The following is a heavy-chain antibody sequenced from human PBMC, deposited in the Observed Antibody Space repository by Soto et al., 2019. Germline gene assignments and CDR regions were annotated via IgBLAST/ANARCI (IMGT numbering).Heavy chain of an antibody. D-gene: IGHD3-22*01. CDR3: EIDPYYYASSGYCPPPDY. Sequence: QVQLVESGGGGVQPGRSLRRSCAASGFTFILYAMHWVRQAPGKGLEWVEVISYDGRNQYYADSVTGRFTISRDNSKNTLYLQMNSLRAEDTAVYYCEIDPYYYASSGYCPPPDYWGQGPLVTVSS. CDR1: GFTFILYA. CDR2: ISYDGRNQ. J-gene: IGHJ4*02. V-gene: IGHV3-30-3*01.